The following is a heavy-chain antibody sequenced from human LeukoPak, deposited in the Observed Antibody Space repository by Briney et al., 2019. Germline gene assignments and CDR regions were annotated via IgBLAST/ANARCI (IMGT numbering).Heavy chain of an antibody. D-gene: IGHD2-21*01. V-gene: IGHV3-7*01. CDR3: ARDSTSDSLGY. CDR1: GFTFSRYW. CDR2: IKQDGSAK. Sequence: GGSLRLPCAGSGFTFSRYWMSWVRQAPGKGLEWVANIKQDGSAKYYVDSVKGRFTTSRDNAKNSLYLQMNSLRVEDTAVYYCARDSTSDSLGYWGQGTLVIVSS. J-gene: IGHJ4*02.